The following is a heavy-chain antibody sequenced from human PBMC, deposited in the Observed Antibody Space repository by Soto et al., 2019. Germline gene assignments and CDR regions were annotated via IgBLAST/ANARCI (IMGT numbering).Heavy chain of an antibody. J-gene: IGHJ4*02. D-gene: IGHD3-16*01. CDR2: ISAYNGNT. CDR3: ARDAQNVKSVRLLDY. Sequence: ASVKVSCKASGYTFTSYGISWVRQAPGQGLEWMGWISAYNGNTNYAQKLQGRVTMTTDTSTSTAYMELRSLRSDDTAVYYCARDAQNVKSVRLLDYWGQGTLVTVSS. V-gene: IGHV1-18*01. CDR1: GYTFTSYG.